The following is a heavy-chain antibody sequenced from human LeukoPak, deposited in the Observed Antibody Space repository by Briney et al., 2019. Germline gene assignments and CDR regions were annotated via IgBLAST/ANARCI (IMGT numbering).Heavy chain of an antibody. J-gene: IGHJ6*03. V-gene: IGHV4-61*02. CDR3: ARHFYYYGSGILNYMDV. CDR1: GGSISSGNYY. D-gene: IGHD3-10*01. CDR2: IYTRGST. Sequence: SETLSLTCTVSGGSISSGNYYWSWIRQPAGKGLEWIGRIYTRGSTKYTPSLKSRVTISVDTSKNQFSLKLSSVTAADTAVYYCARHFYYYGSGILNYMDVWGKGTTVTISS.